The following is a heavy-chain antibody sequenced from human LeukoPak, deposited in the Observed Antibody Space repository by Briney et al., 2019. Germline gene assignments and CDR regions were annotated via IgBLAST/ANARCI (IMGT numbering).Heavy chain of an antibody. CDR2: IKQDGSEK. CDR3: ARGAYSSIY. Sequence: PGGSLRLSCAASGFTFSSYWMTWVRQAPGKGLKWVANIKQDGSEKNYVDSVKGRFTISRDNAENTVSLQMNSLRAEDTAVYYCARGAYSSIYWGQGTLVTVSS. D-gene: IGHD6-13*01. J-gene: IGHJ4*02. V-gene: IGHV3-7*04. CDR1: GFTFSSYW.